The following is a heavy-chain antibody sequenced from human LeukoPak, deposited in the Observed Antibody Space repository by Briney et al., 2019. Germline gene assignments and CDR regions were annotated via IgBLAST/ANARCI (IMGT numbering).Heavy chain of an antibody. D-gene: IGHD6-13*01. CDR3: ARVGVFSSSWLLH. J-gene: IGHJ4*02. CDR1: GFTFSSYS. Sequence: GGSLRLSCAASGFTFSSYSMNWVRQAPGKGLEGVSYISSSGYTIYYADSVKGRFTISRDNAKTSLYLQMNSLRAEDTAVYYCARVGVFSSSWLLHWGQGTLVTVSS. V-gene: IGHV3-48*04. CDR2: ISSSGYTI.